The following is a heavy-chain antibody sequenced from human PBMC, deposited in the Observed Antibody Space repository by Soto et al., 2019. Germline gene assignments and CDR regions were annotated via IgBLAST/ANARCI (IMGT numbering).Heavy chain of an antibody. D-gene: IGHD2-8*02. V-gene: IGHV1-69*12. CDR3: ARIYCSGGICFPNWVDP. CDR1: GGFFSSDA. J-gene: IGHJ5*02. Sequence: QVQLVQSGSEVKKPGSSVKVSCKASGGFFSSDAISWVRQAPGQGLEWLGGITPISGTPKYAQKLQGRVTISADESTSTAYMELSSLRFEDTAIYYCARIYCSGGICFPNWVDPWGQGTLVTVSS. CDR2: ITPISGTP.